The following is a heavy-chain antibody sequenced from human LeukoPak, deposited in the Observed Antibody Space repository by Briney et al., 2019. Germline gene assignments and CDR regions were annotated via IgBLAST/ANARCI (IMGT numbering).Heavy chain of an antibody. CDR2: IYSGGST. Sequence: GGSLRLSCAASGFTVSSNYMSGVRQAPGKGREGGAVIYSGGSTYYADSVKGRFTISRDNSKNTLFLQINSLRAEATAESSCAGGAFGEAYYYYYYMDVWGKGTTVTVSS. CDR3: AGGAFGEAYYYYYYMDV. J-gene: IGHJ6*03. CDR1: GFTVSSNY. D-gene: IGHD3-10*01. V-gene: IGHV3-66*01.